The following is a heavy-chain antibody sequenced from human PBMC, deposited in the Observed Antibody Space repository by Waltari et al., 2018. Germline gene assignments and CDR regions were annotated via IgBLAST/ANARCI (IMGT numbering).Heavy chain of an antibody. V-gene: IGHV4-38-2*01. Sequence: QVQLQESGPGLVTPSETLSLTCAVSGYSINSGYQWDWIRQPPVKWLEWIGSIYHNGITYYNPSLKSRVTISVDTSKNQFSRQLSSVTAADTALYYCARHLYYYDSSGYTTHYFDFWGQGALVTVSS. CDR2: IYHNGIT. D-gene: IGHD3-22*01. CDR1: GYSINSGYQ. CDR3: ARHLYYYDSSGYTTHYFDF. J-gene: IGHJ4*02.